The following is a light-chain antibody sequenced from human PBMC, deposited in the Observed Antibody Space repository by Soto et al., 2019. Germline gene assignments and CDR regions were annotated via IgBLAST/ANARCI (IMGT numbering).Light chain of an antibody. Sequence: EIVMTQSPPTLYVSPGERATLSCRASQSISRNLAWFQQKPGQAPSLLIFGASTRAAGIPARFSGSGSGTEFSLTISGLQSEDFAVYFCHQYESWPKTFGQGTKVEI. CDR1: QSISRN. CDR2: GAS. CDR3: HQYESWPKT. J-gene: IGKJ1*01. V-gene: IGKV3-15*01.